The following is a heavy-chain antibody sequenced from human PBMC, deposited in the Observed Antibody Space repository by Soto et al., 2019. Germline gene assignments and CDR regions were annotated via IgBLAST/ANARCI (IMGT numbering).Heavy chain of an antibody. J-gene: IGHJ6*03. Sequence: GASVKVSCKASGFTFTSSAMQWVRQARGQRLEWIGWIVVGSGNTNYAQKFQERVTITRDMSTSTAYMELSSLRSEDTAVYYCAADKSPYYYGSGSQYYYYYYYMDVWGKGTTVTVSS. CDR2: IVVGSGNT. D-gene: IGHD3-10*01. CDR3: AADKSPYYYGSGSQYYYYYYYMDV. CDR1: GFTFTSSA. V-gene: IGHV1-58*02.